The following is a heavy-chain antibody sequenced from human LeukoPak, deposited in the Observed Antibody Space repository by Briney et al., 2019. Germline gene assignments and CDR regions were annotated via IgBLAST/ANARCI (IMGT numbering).Heavy chain of an antibody. CDR3: AKDDAWGRYKD. V-gene: IGHV3-23*01. D-gene: IGHD3-16*01. Sequence: GGSLRLSCAASGFTFSSYEMNWVRQAPGKGLEWVSGISPSGGITYYTDSVKGRFTISRDNSKNTVSLQMNSLRGEDTAVYYCAKDDAWGRYKDWGQGTLVTVSS. CDR1: GFTFSSYE. CDR2: ISPSGGIT. J-gene: IGHJ1*01.